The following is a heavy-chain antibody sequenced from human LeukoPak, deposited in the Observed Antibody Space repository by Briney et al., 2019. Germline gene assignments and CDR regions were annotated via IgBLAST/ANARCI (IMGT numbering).Heavy chain of an antibody. CDR2: IYYSGTT. D-gene: IGHD3-10*01. V-gene: IGHV4-59*01. CDR1: GGSFSGYY. J-gene: IGHJ4*02. CDR3: ARDALAGDFDS. Sequence: SETLSLTCAVYGGSFSGYYWSWIRQPPGKGLEWIGYIYYSGTTNYHPSLKSRVTISVDTSKNQFSLRLSSVTAADTAVYYCARDALAGDFDSWGQGTLVTVSS.